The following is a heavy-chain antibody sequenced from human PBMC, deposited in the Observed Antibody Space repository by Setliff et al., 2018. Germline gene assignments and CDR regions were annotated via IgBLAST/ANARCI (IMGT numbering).Heavy chain of an antibody. V-gene: IGHV5-10-1*01. D-gene: IGHD3-22*01. J-gene: IGHJ3*02. CDR1: GYSFSNFW. Sequence: GESLKISCKASGYSFSNFWINWVRQLPGKGLEWMGRIEPTDSYTNYSPSFQGHVTISIDKSITTAYLHWSSLKASDTAMYYCARSYDSGFYHQWDAYDIWGQGTMVTVSS. CDR3: ARSYDSGFYHQWDAYDI. CDR2: IEPTDSYT.